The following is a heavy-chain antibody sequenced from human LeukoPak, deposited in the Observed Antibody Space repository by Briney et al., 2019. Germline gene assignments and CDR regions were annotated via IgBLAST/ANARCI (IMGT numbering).Heavy chain of an antibody. J-gene: IGHJ4*02. V-gene: IGHV3-23*01. CDR2: NRDSGGRT. D-gene: IGHD3-22*01. CDR3: AKRGVVIRVILVGFHKEAYYFDS. CDR1: GITLSNYG. Sequence: TGGPLRLFCAVSGITLSNYGMSWVRQATGKGLEWVAGNRDSGGRTNYADSVKGRFTISIDNPKSTLYLQMNSLRAEDTAVYFCAKRGVVIRVILVGFHKEAYYFDSWGQGALVTVSS.